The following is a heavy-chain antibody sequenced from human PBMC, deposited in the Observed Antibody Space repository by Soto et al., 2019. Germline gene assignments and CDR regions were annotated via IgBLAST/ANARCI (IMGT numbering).Heavy chain of an antibody. J-gene: IGHJ2*01. CDR1: GGSISGGVHS. Sequence: QVQLQESGPGLVKPSETLSLTCTVSGGSISGGVHSWSWILQPPGKGLEWVGHIFASGNTYYNPSLKSRLTISFVTSKNQFSLGLRSVTAADTAVYYCAREIMPLTNDWYFDLWGRGTLVTVSS. CDR3: AREIMPLTNDWYFDL. CDR2: IFASGNT. V-gene: IGHV4-30-4*01. D-gene: IGHD2-8*01.